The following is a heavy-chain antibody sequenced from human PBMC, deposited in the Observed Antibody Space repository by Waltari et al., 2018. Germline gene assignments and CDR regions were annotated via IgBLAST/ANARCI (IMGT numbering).Heavy chain of an antibody. Sequence: QLQPQESGPGLVKPSETLSLTCTVSGGSISSSSYYWGWIRQPPGKGLEWIGSIYYSGSTYYNPSLKSRVTISVDTSKNQFSLKLSSVTAADTAVYYCARKAYNWNDNWFDPWGQGTLVTVSS. CDR3: ARKAYNWNDNWFDP. V-gene: IGHV4-39*07. CDR2: IYYSGST. CDR1: GGSISSSSYY. D-gene: IGHD1-1*01. J-gene: IGHJ5*02.